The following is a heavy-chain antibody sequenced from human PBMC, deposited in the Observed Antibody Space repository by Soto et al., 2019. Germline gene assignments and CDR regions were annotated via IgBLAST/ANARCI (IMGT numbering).Heavy chain of an antibody. Sequence: QVQLVESGGGVVQPGRSLRLSCAVSGLTVSTYGMHWFRQAPGKGLEWVAVISRDGGTKYYADSVKGRFTISRDNSRNTLFLEMNSLRGDDMAVYYCTGEVASGYWGQGTLVTVSS. CDR3: TGEVASGY. D-gene: IGHD2-8*02. V-gene: IGHV3-30*03. J-gene: IGHJ4*02. CDR1: GLTVSTYG. CDR2: ISRDGGTK.